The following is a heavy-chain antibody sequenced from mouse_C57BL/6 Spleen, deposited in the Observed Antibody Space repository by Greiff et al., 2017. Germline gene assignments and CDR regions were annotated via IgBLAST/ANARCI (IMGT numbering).Heavy chain of an antibody. CDR1: GFTFSSYA. D-gene: IGHD3-3*01. V-gene: IGHV5-4*01. J-gene: IGHJ2*01. CDR3: AREGRDAYFDY. Sequence: EVKVVESGGGLVKPGGSLKLSCAASGFTFSSYAMSWVRQTPEKRLEWVATISDGGSYTYYPDNVKGRFTISRDNAKNNLYLQMSHLKSEDTAMYYCAREGRDAYFDYWGQGTTLTVSS. CDR2: ISDGGSYT.